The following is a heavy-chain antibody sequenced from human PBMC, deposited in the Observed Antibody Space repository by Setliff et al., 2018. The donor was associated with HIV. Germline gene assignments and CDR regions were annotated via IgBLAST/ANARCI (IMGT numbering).Heavy chain of an antibody. V-gene: IGHV3-33*08. CDR1: GFTFSSYA. J-gene: IGHJ5*02. D-gene: IGHD6-13*01. CDR2: LWFDGSYE. Sequence: PGGSLRLSCAASGFTFSSYAMHWVRQAPGKGLEWVAVLWFDGSYEQYADSVKGRFTISRDNSKNMIYLQMNSLRGDDTAVYYCARDPSTNIASNYWASKWFDPWGQGTLVTVSS. CDR3: ARDPSTNIASNYWASKWFDP.